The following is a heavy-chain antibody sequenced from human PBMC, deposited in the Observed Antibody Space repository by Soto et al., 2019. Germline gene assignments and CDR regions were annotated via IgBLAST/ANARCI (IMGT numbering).Heavy chain of an antibody. CDR2: ISSSSSTI. CDR1: GFTFSSYS. Sequence: GGTLRLSCAASGFTFSSYSMNWVRQAPGKGLEWVSYISSSSSTIYYADSVKGRFTISRDNAKNSLYLQMHSLRDEDTAVYYCARVRGEIRSHSYYYSMDVGAKGTTVPVSS. J-gene: IGHJ6*04. CDR3: ARVRGEIRSHSYYYSMDV. D-gene: IGHD2-21*01. V-gene: IGHV3-48*02.